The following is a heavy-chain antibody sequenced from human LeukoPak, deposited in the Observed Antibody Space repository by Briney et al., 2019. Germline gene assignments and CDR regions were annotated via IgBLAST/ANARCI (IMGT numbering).Heavy chain of an antibody. J-gene: IGHJ4*02. V-gene: IGHV5-51*01. CDR1: GYSFTTYY. Sequence: ESLTISSKGSGYSFTTYYIGWVRQMPGKGLEWMGIIYPRGSDTRYSPSFQGQVTISADKSISTAYLQWSSLKASDTAMYYCVRSRRGEDIVILPAAIDYWGRGTLVTVSS. CDR2: IYPRGSDT. CDR3: VRSRRGEDIVILPAAIDY. D-gene: IGHD2-2*01.